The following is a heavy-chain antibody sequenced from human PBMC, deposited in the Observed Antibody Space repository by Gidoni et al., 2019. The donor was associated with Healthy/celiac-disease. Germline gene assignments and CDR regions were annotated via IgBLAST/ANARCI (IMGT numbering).Heavy chain of an antibody. D-gene: IGHD2-21*02. V-gene: IGHV1-69*06. CDR2: IIPIFGTA. CDR1: GGTFSSYA. Sequence: QVQLVQSGAEVKKPGSSVKVSCKASGGTFSSYAISWVRQAPGQGLEWMGGIIPIFGTANYAQKFQGRVTITADKSTSTAYMELSSLRSEDTAVYYCIWTATPPYLLYYYGMDVWGQGTTVTVSS. J-gene: IGHJ6*02. CDR3: IWTATPPYLLYYYGMDV.